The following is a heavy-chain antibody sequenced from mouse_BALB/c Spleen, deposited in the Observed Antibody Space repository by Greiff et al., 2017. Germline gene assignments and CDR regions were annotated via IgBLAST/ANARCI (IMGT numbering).Heavy chain of an antibody. V-gene: IGHV3-2*02. Sequence: ESGPGLVKPSQSLSLTCTVTGYSITSDYAWNWIRQFPGNKLEWMGYISYSGSTSYNPSLKSRISITRDTSKNQFFLQLNSVTTEDTATYYCEGLYYGYDDAMDYWGQGTSVTVSS. CDR2: ISYSGST. J-gene: IGHJ4*01. CDR3: EGLYYGYDDAMDY. D-gene: IGHD2-2*01. CDR1: GYSITSDYA.